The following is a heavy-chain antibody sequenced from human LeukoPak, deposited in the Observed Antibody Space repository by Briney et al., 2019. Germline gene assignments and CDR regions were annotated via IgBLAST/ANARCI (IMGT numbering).Heavy chain of an antibody. CDR3: ARRRVREFDY. D-gene: IGHD1-1*01. Sequence: SETLSLTCTVSGGSISSSSYYWGWIRQPPGEGLEWIGSIYYSGSTYYNPSLKSRVTISVDTSKNQFSLKLSSVTAADTAVYYCARRRVREFDYWGQGTLVTVSS. CDR1: GGSISSSSYY. J-gene: IGHJ4*02. CDR2: IYYSGST. V-gene: IGHV4-39*01.